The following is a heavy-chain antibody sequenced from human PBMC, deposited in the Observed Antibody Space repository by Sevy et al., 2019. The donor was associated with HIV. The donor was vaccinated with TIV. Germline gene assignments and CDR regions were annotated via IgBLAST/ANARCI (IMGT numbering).Heavy chain of an antibody. D-gene: IGHD6-19*01. CDR3: AKPPIGWTREGFDQ. V-gene: IGHV3-48*01. CDR1: GFTFSSYS. CDR2: ISSSSSTI. J-gene: IGHJ4*02. Sequence: GGSLRLSCAASGFTFSSYSMNWVRQAPGKGLERVSYISSSSSTIYYADSVKGRFTISRDNSKNTLYLQMNSLKADDTAIYYCAKPPIGWTREGFDQWCQGTLVTVSS.